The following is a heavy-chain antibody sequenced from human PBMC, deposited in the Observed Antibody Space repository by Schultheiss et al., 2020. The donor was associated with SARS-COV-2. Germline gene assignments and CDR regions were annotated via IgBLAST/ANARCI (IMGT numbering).Heavy chain of an antibody. J-gene: IGHJ4*02. CDR1: GFSLSTSGMC. CDR2: IDWDDDK. D-gene: IGHD2-15*01. V-gene: IGHV2-70*11. Sequence: SGPTLVKPTQTLTLTCTFSGFSLSTSGMCVSWIRQPPGKALEWLARIDWDDDKYYSTSLKTRLTISKDTSKNQVVLTMTNMDPVDTATYYCARIPSYCSGGSCYSAYWGQGTLVTVSS. CDR3: ARIPSYCSGGSCYSAY.